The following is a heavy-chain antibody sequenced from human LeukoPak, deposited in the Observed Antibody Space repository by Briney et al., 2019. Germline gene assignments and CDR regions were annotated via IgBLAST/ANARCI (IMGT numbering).Heavy chain of an antibody. CDR1: GFTFSSYG. CDR3: AKALGGYPEYYYYYYMDV. V-gene: IGHV3-30*18. D-gene: IGHD5-12*01. J-gene: IGHJ6*03. Sequence: GGSLRLSCAASGFTFSSYGMHWVRQAPGKGLEWVAVISYDGSNKYYADSVKGRFTISRDNSKNTLYLQMNSLRAEDTAVYYCAKALGGYPEYYYYYYMDVWGKGTTVTVSS. CDR2: ISYDGSNK.